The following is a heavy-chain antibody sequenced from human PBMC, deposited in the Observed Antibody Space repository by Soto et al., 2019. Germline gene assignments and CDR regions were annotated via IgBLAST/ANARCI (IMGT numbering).Heavy chain of an antibody. Sequence: QVQLVQSGAEMKKPGASVKVSCKASGYTFTDYGISWVRQAPGQGLEWMGWIGDFDDDINFAQKFQGRVTLTTDTSTSTDYMVLRSLTSDYAAIYYYARDYDRWEEDSFDPWGQGTLVTVSS. CDR1: GYTFTDYG. CDR3: ARDYDRWEEDSFDP. D-gene: IGHD1-26*01. J-gene: IGHJ5*02. V-gene: IGHV1-18*01. CDR2: IGDFDDDI.